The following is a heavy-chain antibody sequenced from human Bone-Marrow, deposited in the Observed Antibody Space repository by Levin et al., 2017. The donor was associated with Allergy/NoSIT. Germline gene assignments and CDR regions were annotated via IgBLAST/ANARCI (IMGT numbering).Heavy chain of an antibody. V-gene: IGHV3-23*01. CDR1: GLTLSRYG. J-gene: IGHJ3*01. Sequence: PGGSLRLSCAASGLTLSRYGMTWVRQAPGKGLEWVASITGSGGTTYHADSVKGRFTISRDNSRNRLYLQMNSLRAEDTALYYCTRDPNGDYVGAFDAWGQGTMVTVSS. D-gene: IGHD4-17*01. CDR2: ITGSGGTT. CDR3: TRDPNGDYVGAFDA.